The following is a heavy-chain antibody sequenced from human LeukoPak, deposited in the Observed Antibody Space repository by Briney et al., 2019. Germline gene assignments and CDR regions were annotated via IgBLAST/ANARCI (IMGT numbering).Heavy chain of an antibody. V-gene: IGHV1-69*13. Sequence: ASVKVSCKASGGTFSSYAISWVRQAPGQGLEWMGGIIPIFGTANYAQKFQGRVTITADESTSTAYMELSSLRSEDTAVYYCARVVPWESSSWYGPNWFDPWGQGTLVTVSS. CDR1: GGTFSSYA. CDR3: ARVVPWESSSWYGPNWFDP. CDR2: IIPIFGTA. J-gene: IGHJ5*02. D-gene: IGHD6-13*01.